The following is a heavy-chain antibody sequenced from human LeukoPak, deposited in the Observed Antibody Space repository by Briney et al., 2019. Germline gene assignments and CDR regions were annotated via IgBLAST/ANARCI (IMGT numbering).Heavy chain of an antibody. CDR2: INHSGST. Sequence: SETLSLTCAVYGGSFSGYYWSWIRQPPGKGLEWIGGINHSGSTNYNPSLKSRVTISVDTSKNQFSLKLSSVTAADTAVYYCARGGDSSSWLDWFDPWGQGTLVTVSS. CDR3: ARGGDSSSWLDWFDP. J-gene: IGHJ5*02. V-gene: IGHV4-34*01. CDR1: GGSFSGYY. D-gene: IGHD6-13*01.